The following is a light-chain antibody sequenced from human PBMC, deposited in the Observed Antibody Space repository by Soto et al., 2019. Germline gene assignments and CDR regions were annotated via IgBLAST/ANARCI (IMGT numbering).Light chain of an antibody. J-gene: IGKJ4*01. CDR2: DAS. CDR1: QGISSA. CDR3: QQFQSYAHT. V-gene: IGKV1-13*02. Sequence: AIQLTQSPSSLSASVGDRVTITCRASQGISSALAWYQHKPGRAPRLLIYDASSLQSGVSSRFSGSGSGTDFTNTISSLQPEDFATYNCQQFQSYAHTFGGRTKMEIK.